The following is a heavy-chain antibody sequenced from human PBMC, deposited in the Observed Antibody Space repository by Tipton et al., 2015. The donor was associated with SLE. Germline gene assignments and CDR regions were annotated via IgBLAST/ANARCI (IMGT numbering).Heavy chain of an antibody. Sequence: QLVQSGGGLVQPGGSLRLSCAASGFTFSSYAMSWVRQAPGKGLEWVAVISYDGSNKYYADSVKGRFTISRDNSKNTLYLQMNSLRAEDTAVYYCAKGRQELRFLEWLQAFDIWGQGTMVTVSS. V-gene: IGHV3-30-3*01. J-gene: IGHJ3*02. D-gene: IGHD3-3*01. CDR3: AKGRQELRFLEWLQAFDI. CDR1: GFTFSSYA. CDR2: ISYDGSNK.